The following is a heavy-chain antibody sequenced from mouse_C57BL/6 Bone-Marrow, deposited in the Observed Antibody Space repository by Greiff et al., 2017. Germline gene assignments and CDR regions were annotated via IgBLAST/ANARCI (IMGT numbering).Heavy chain of an antibody. D-gene: IGHD2-2*01. CDR2: INSDGGST. CDR1: EYEFPSHD. V-gene: IGHV5-2*01. Sequence: EVQVVESGGGLVQPGESLKLSCESNEYEFPSHDMSWVRQTPEKRLELVAAINSDGGSTYYPDTMERRFIISRDNTTKTLYLQMSSLMSEDTAVYYCASIYYGYDGSYWGQGTLVTVSA. J-gene: IGHJ3*01. CDR3: ASIYYGYDGSY.